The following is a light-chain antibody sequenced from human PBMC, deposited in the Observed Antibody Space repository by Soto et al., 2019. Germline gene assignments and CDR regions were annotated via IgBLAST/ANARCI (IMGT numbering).Light chain of an antibody. CDR1: QSVTTN. V-gene: IGKV3-15*01. CDR2: SAS. Sequence: EMVITQSAATLSLSPGERATLSCRASQSVTTNVAWYQQKPGQSPRLLIYSASTRATGIPVTFSGAGSGTEFSLTISSLQSEDFAVYYCQQYDSWPFTFGHGTKVDIK. J-gene: IGKJ3*01. CDR3: QQYDSWPFT.